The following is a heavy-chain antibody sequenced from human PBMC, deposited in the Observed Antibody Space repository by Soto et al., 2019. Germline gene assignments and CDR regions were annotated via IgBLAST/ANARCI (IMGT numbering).Heavy chain of an antibody. Sequence: GGSLRLSCAASGFTFSSYAMSWVRQAPGQGLEWVSAISGSGGSTYYADSVKGRFTISRDNSKNTLYLQMNSLRAEDTAVYYCAKETNVGIVGATGYFDYWGQGTLVTVSS. CDR1: GFTFSSYA. CDR2: ISGSGGST. CDR3: AKETNVGIVGATGYFDY. D-gene: IGHD1-26*01. V-gene: IGHV3-23*01. J-gene: IGHJ4*02.